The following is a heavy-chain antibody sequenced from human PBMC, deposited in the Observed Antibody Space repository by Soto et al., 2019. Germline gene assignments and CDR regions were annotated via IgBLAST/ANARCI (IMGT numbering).Heavy chain of an antibody. CDR2: ISGSGDNT. J-gene: IGHJ6*03. D-gene: IGHD3-3*01. Sequence: EVQLLESGGGLVQPGGSLRLSCAASGFTFSSYALNWVRQAPGKGLELVSVISGSGDNTYYADSVKGPFTISRDNYNNALELQMNSLSAEDTAVYYCAKDLGTDDFWSAYYTYSYMDVWGKGTTVTVSS. CDR1: GFTFSSYA. V-gene: IGHV3-23*01. CDR3: AKDLGTDDFWSAYYTYSYMDV.